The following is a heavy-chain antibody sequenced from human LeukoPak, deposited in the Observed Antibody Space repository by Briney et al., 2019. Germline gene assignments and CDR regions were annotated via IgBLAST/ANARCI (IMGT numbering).Heavy chain of an antibody. J-gene: IGHJ4*02. V-gene: IGHV1-69*05. CDR2: IFGTV. Sequence: SVKVSCKASGGSFSNFAISWVRQVPGQGFEWLGGIFGTVTYAPNFQGRVSFTTDESTSTAYTELSGLTSEDTAVYYFVAQLVDAPPTFDYWGQGTLVTVSS. D-gene: IGHD1-1*01. CDR3: VAQLVDAPPTFDY. CDR1: GGSFSNFA.